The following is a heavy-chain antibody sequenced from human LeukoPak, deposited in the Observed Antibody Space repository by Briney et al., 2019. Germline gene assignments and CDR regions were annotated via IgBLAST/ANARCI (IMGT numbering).Heavy chain of an antibody. V-gene: IGHV4-59*01. CDR3: ARDLTYYDFWSGYPSYYYYGMDV. D-gene: IGHD3-3*01. J-gene: IGHJ6*02. CDR1: GGSISSYY. Sequence: SETLSLTCTVSGGSISSYYWSWIRQPPGKGLEWIGYIYYSGSTNYNPSLKSRVTISVDTSKNQSSLKLSSVTAADTAVYYCARDLTYYDFWSGYPSYYYYGMDVWGQGTTVTVSS. CDR2: IYYSGST.